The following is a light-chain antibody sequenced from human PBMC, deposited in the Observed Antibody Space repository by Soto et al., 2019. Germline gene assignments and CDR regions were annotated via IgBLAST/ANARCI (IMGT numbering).Light chain of an antibody. CDR3: QQYCSSSWT. CDR1: QSVSSSY. CDR2: GAS. J-gene: IGKJ1*01. V-gene: IGKV3-20*01. Sequence: EIVLTQSPGTLSLSPGERATLSCRASQSVSSSYLAWYQQKPGQAPRLLIYGASSRATGIPDRFSGSGSGTDVNLTISRLEPEDFAVYYCQQYCSSSWTFGQGTKVEIK.